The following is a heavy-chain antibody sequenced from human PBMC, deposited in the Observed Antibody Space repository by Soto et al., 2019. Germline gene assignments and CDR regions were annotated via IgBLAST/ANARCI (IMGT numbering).Heavy chain of an antibody. CDR3: ARASSSSWYEYYYYYYGMDV. D-gene: IGHD6-13*01. J-gene: IGHJ6*02. CDR2: IYPGDSDT. CDR1: GYSFTSYW. Sequence: GSLKISCKGSGYSFTSYWIGWVRQMPGKGLEWMGIIYPGDSDTRYSPSFQGQVTISADKSISTAYLQWSSLKASDTAMYYCARASSSSWYEYYYYYYGMDVWGQGTTVTVSS. V-gene: IGHV5-51*01.